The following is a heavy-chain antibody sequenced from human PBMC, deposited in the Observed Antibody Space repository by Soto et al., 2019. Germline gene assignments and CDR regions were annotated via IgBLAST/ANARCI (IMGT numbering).Heavy chain of an antibody. J-gene: IGHJ6*02. V-gene: IGHV3-23*01. CDR1: GFTFSSFA. CDR2: ISGSDNST. CDR3: APMGV. Sequence: SLRLSCAASGFTFSSFAMSWVRQAPGKGLEWVSAISGSDNSTYYADSVRGRFTISRDNSKNTLYLQMSSLRADDTAVYYCAPMGVWGQGTTVTVSS.